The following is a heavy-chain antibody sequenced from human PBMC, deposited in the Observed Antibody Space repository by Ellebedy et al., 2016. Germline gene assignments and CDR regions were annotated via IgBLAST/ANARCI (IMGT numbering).Heavy chain of an antibody. J-gene: IGHJ4*02. D-gene: IGHD3-16*01. CDR3: ATLTIPGGSDY. CDR2: VFYGGST. CDR1: DGSVDTYY. Sequence: SETLSLTXSVSDGSVDTYYWTWIRQAPGKGLEWIGYVFYGGSTKYNSSLRGRVNISLDPSKNRFSLKLTSVAAADTAVYYCATLTIPGGSDYWGQGALVTVSS. V-gene: IGHV4-59*02.